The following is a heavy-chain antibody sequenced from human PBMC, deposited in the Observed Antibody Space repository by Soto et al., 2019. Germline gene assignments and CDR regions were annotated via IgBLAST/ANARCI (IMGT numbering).Heavy chain of an antibody. CDR2: IYYSGST. CDR1: GGSISSYY. D-gene: IGHD3-22*01. V-gene: IGHV4-59*12. Sequence: QVQLQESGPGLVKPSETLSLTCTVSGGSISSYYWSWIRQPPGKGLEWIGYIYYSGSTNYNPSLKSRVTISVDTSKNQFSLKLSSVTAADTAVYYCARGHYHDSSGYFWDYWGQGTLVTVSS. CDR3: ARGHYHDSSGYFWDY. J-gene: IGHJ4*02.